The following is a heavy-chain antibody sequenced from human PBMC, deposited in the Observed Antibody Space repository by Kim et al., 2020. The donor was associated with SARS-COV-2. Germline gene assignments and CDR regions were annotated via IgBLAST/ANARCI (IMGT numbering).Heavy chain of an antibody. J-gene: IGHJ4*02. CDR2: ISSSSSYI. CDR1: GFTFSSYS. V-gene: IGHV3-21*01. CDR3: ARDARSAVAGTIFDY. D-gene: IGHD6-19*01. Sequence: GGSLRLSCAASGFTFSSYSMNWVRQAPGKGLEWVSSISSSSSYIYYADSVKGRFTISRDNAKNSLYLQMNSLRAEDTAVYYCARDARSAVAGTIFDYWGQGTLVTVSS.